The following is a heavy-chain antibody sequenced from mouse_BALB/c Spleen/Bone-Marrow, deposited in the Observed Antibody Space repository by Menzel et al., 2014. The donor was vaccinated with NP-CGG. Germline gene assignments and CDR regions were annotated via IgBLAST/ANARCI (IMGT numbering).Heavy chain of an antibody. CDR3: ARGAMITTGYFDY. J-gene: IGHJ2*01. CDR2: IYYSGTI. Sequence: ECGPGLVKPSQTVSLTCTVTGISITTGNYRWSWIRQFPGNKLEWIGYIYYSGTITYNPSLTSRTTITRDTYKNQFFLEMNSLTAEDTATYYCARGAMITTGYFDYWGQGTTLTVSS. V-gene: IGHV3-5*02. CDR1: GISITTGNYR. D-gene: IGHD2-4*01.